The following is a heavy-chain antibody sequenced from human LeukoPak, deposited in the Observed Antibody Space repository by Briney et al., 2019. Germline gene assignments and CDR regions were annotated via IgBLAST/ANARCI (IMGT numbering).Heavy chain of an antibody. CDR2: IKQDGSEK. CDR3: ARESGEFGLGYQLDP. Sequence: GGSLRLSCAASGFTFNRYWMRWVRQAAGKGLEWVANIKQDGSEKYYVDSVKGRFTISRDNAKNSLYLQMNSLRAEDTAVYYCARESGEFGLGYQLDPWGQGTLVSVSS. D-gene: IGHD2-2*01. CDR1: GFTFNRYW. J-gene: IGHJ5*02. V-gene: IGHV3-7*03.